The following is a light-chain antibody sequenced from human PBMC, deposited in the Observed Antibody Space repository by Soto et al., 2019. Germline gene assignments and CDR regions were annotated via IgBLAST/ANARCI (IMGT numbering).Light chain of an antibody. V-gene: IGKV1-5*03. CDR2: KAS. J-gene: IGKJ2*01. CDR1: QSISSY. CDR3: QQYNSYSYT. Sequence: DIQMTQSPSTLSASVGDRVTIACRASQSISSYLAWYQQKPGKAPNLLIYKASNLASGVPSRFTGGGSGTDFTRTINSLQPDDSATYFCQQYNSYSYTCGQGTKLEIK.